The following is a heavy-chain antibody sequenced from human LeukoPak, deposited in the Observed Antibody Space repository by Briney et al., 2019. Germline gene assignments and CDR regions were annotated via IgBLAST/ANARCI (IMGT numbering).Heavy chain of an antibody. CDR2: ISGSGGST. CDR3: ARDSTYYDFWSGYYTRYYYYMDV. D-gene: IGHD3-3*01. CDR1: GFTFSSYA. J-gene: IGHJ6*03. Sequence: GGSLRLSCAASGFTFSSYAMSWVRQAPGKGLEWVSAISGSGGSTYYADSVKGRFTISRDNSKNTLYLQMNSLRAEDTAVYYCARDSTYYDFWSGYYTRYYYYMDVWGKGTTVTVSS. V-gene: IGHV3-23*01.